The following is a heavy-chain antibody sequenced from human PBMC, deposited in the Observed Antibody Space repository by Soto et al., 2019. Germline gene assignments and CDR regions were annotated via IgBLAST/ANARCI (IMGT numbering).Heavy chain of an antibody. CDR2: ISSSSSYI. D-gene: IGHD3-22*01. CDR3: ARAPYYYDSSGSPYYFDY. Sequence: EVQLVESGGGLVKPGGSLRLSCAASGFTFSSYSMNWVRQAPGKGLEWVSSISSSSSYIYYADSVKGRFTISRDNAKNSLYLQMNSLRAEDTAVYYCARAPYYYDSSGSPYYFDYWGQGTLVTVSS. J-gene: IGHJ4*02. CDR1: GFTFSSYS. V-gene: IGHV3-21*01.